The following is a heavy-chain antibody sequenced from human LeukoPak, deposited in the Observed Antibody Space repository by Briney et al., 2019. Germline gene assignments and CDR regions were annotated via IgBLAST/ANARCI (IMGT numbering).Heavy chain of an antibody. CDR3: AKSVDIAVARGAFDI. D-gene: IGHD6-19*01. V-gene: IGHV3-9*03. CDR1: GFTFDDYA. CDR2: ISWNSGSI. Sequence: GGSLRLSCAASGFTFDDYAMHWVRQAPGKGLEWVSGISWNSGSIGYADSVKGRFTISRDNAKNSLYLQMNSLRAEDMALYYCAKSVDIAVARGAFDIWGQGTMVTVSS. J-gene: IGHJ3*02.